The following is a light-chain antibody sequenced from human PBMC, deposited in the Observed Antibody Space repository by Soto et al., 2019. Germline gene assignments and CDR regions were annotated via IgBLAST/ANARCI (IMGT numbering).Light chain of an antibody. Sequence: SYELTQPPSVSVAPGQTARITCGGNNIGSESVHWYQKKPGQAPVLVVYDDSDRPSGIPERISGSNSGNTATLTISRVEAGDEADYYCQVWDRSSDHRGVFGGGTQLTVL. CDR3: QVWDRSSDHRGV. CDR2: DDS. J-gene: IGLJ2*01. V-gene: IGLV3-21*02. CDR1: NIGSES.